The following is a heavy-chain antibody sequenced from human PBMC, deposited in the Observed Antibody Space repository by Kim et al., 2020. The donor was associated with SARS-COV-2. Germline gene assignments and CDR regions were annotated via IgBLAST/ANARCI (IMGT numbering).Heavy chain of an antibody. D-gene: IGHD2-2*01. CDR2: IWYDGSNK. CDR1: GFTFSSYG. Sequence: GGSLRLSCAASGFTFSSYGMHWVRQAPGKGLEWVAVIWYDGSNKYYADSVKGRFTISRDNSKNTLYLQMNSLRAEDTAVYYCARDYSVVVPASMFRVVFGMDVWGQGTTVTVSS. J-gene: IGHJ6*02. CDR3: ARDYSVVVPASMFRVVFGMDV. V-gene: IGHV3-33*08.